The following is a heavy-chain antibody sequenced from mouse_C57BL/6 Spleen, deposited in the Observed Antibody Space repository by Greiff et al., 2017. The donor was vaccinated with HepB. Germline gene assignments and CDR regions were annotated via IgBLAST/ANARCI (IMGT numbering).Heavy chain of an antibody. CDR3: ADGYYDWFAY. CDR1: GYAFSSSW. J-gene: IGHJ3*01. D-gene: IGHD2-3*01. Sequence: VQVVESGPELVKPGASVKISCKASGYAFSSSWMNWVKQRPGKGLEWIGRIYPGDGDTNYNGKFKGKATLTADKSSSTAYMQLSSLTSEDSAVYFCADGYYDWFAYWGQGTLVTVSA. V-gene: IGHV1-82*01. CDR2: IYPGDGDT.